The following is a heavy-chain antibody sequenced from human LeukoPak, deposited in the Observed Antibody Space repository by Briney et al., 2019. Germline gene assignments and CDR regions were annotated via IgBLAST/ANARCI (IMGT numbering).Heavy chain of an antibody. CDR1: GCTFNRYC. V-gene: IGHV3-33*01. D-gene: IGHD6-13*01. CDR3: ARDWQLVPYYYYGMDV. Sequence: PGRSLTLPYASSGCTFNRYCLQGLGQAPGKGLEWVAVIWYDGSNKYYADSVKGRFTISRDNSKNTLYLQMNSLRAEDTAVYYCARDWQLVPYYYYGMDVWGQGAMVTVSS. J-gene: IGHJ6*02. CDR2: IWYDGSNK.